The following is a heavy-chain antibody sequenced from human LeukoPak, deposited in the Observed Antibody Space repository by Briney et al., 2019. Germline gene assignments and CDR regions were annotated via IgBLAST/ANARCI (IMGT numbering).Heavy chain of an antibody. Sequence: ASVKVSCKASGYTFTGYYMHWVRQAPGQGLEWMGWINPNSGGTNYAQKFQGWVTMTRDTSISTAYMELSRLRSDDTAVYYCARNRPPYSGYELDSMDVWGQGTTVTVSS. CDR3: ARNRPPYSGYELDSMDV. CDR1: GYTFTGYY. J-gene: IGHJ6*02. V-gene: IGHV1-2*04. CDR2: INPNSGGT. D-gene: IGHD5-12*01.